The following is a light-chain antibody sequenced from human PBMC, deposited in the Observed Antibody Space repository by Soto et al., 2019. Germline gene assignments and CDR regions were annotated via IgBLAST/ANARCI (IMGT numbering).Light chain of an antibody. J-gene: IGKJ4*02. V-gene: IGKV3-20*01. CDR2: GTY. Sequence: EIVLTKSPGTLSLSPGERATLSCRASQSVSRSYLAWYQKKPGQAPRLRIYGTYTKATGIPDRVSGSGSRTCFTLNISTLEAEDFAVYYCQHYGSSPLTVDGGLKVEIK. CDR3: QHYGSSPLT. CDR1: QSVSRSY.